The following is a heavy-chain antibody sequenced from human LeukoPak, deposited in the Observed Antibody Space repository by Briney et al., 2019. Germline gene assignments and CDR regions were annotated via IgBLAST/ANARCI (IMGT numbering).Heavy chain of an antibody. CDR3: ARAPDYYDSSGYYPVRQHAFDI. J-gene: IGHJ3*02. CDR1: GGTFSSYA. V-gene: IGHV1-69*04. CDR2: IIPILGIA. Sequence: SVKVSCKASGGTFSSYAISWVRQAPGQGLEWMGRIIPILGIANYAQKFQGRVTITADKSTSTAYMELSSLRSEDTAVYYCARAPDYYDSSGYYPVRQHAFDIWGQGTMVTVSS. D-gene: IGHD3-22*01.